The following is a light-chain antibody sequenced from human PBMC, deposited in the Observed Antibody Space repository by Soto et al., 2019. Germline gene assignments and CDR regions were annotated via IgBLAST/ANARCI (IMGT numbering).Light chain of an antibody. CDR1: QSVSSN. J-gene: IGKJ4*01. CDR2: DAS. V-gene: IGKV3-20*01. Sequence: EIFFTQSRGTLSLSPVSRSTLSCTASQSVSSNLAWYQQKPGQAPRLLIYDASSRATGIPDRFSGGGSGTDFTLTISRLEPEDFAVYYCQQFSSYPLTLGGGTKVDIK. CDR3: QQFSSYPLT.